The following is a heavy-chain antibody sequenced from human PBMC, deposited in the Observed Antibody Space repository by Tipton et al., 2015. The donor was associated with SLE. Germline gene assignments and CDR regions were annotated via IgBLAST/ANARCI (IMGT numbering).Heavy chain of an antibody. CDR2: IYHSGST. CDR3: ARTYYYPNAFDI. V-gene: IGHV4-39*07. CDR1: GGPISSSSYY. D-gene: IGHD3-10*01. Sequence: TLSLTCTVSGGPISSSSYYWGWIRQPPGKGLEWIGSIYHSGSTYYNPSLKSRVTISVDTSKNQFSLKLSSVTAADTAVYYCARTYYYPNAFDIWGQGTMVTVSS. J-gene: IGHJ3*02.